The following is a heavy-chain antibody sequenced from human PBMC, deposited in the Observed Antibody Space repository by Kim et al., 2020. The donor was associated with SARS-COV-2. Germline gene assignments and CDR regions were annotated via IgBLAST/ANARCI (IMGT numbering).Heavy chain of an antibody. V-gene: IGHV4-59*08. CDR3: AKFSKYTSIHYLDY. CDR2: IHSTGST. CDR1: SASIISQY. J-gene: IGHJ4*02. D-gene: IGHD6-6*01. Sequence: SETLSLTCTVSSASIISQYWSWIRQPPGKGLEFIGFIHSTGSTIYNPSLKSRVTISVDTSKNQFFLQLSSVTAADTAVYYCAKFSKYTSIHYLDYWGQGNLVIVSS.